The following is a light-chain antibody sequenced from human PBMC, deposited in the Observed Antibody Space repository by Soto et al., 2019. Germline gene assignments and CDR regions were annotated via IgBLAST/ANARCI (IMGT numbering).Light chain of an antibody. CDR2: DVS. CDR1: SSDVGGYNY. V-gene: IGLV2-14*01. Sequence: QSVLTQPASVSGSPGQSITISCTGTSSDVGGYNYVSWYQQHPGKAPKLMIYDVSNRPSGVSNRFSGSKSGNTASLTISGLQAEDEADYYCSSYTSSTTPLYVFGTGTKVTAL. J-gene: IGLJ1*01. CDR3: SSYTSSTTPLYV.